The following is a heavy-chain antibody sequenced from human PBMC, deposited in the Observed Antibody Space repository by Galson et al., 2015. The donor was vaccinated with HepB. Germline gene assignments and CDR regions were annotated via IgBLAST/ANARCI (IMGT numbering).Heavy chain of an antibody. J-gene: IGHJ4*02. V-gene: IGHV4-39*01. CDR2: IYYSGST. CDR1: GGSISSSSYY. Sequence: SETLSLTCTVSGGSISSSSYYWGWIRQPPGKGLEWIGSIYYSGSTYYNPSLKSRVTISVDTSKNQFSLKLSSVTAADTAVYYCARADTGATAFDYWGQGTLVTVSS. D-gene: IGHD5-18*01. CDR3: ARADTGATAFDY.